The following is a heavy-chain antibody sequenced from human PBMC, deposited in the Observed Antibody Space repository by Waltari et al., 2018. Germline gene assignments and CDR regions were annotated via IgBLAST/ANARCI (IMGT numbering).Heavy chain of an antibody. CDR3: ASYMTTVPLRAFDI. Sequence: EVQLVESGGGLVQPGGSLRRSCAASGFTFSSYWRHWVRQAPGKGLVWVSRINSDGSSTSYADSVKGRFTISRDNAKNTLYLQMNSLRAEDTAVYYCASYMTTVPLRAFDIWGQGTMVTVSS. CDR1: GFTFSSYW. J-gene: IGHJ3*02. D-gene: IGHD4-17*01. CDR2: INSDGSST. V-gene: IGHV3-74*01.